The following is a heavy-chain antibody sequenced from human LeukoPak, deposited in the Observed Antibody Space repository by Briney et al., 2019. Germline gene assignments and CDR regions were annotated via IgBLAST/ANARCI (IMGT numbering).Heavy chain of an antibody. CDR2: IWYDGSNK. CDR1: GWTFSSYG. J-gene: IGHJ3*02. D-gene: IGHD4-17*01. V-gene: IGHV3-33*01. CDR3: ARDTENAFDI. Sequence: GGSLRLSCAASGWTFSSYGMHWVRQAPGKGLEWVAVIWYDGSNKFYADSVKGRFTISRDNSNDTLYLQMNSLRAEDTAVYYCARDTENAFDIWGQGTLVTVSS.